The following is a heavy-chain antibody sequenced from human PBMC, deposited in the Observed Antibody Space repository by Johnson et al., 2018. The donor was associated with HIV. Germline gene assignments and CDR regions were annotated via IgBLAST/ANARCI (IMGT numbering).Heavy chain of an antibody. Sequence: VQLVESGGGVVQPGGSMRLSCATSGFSFSTYGMHWVRQAPGRGLEWVTFIRNDGNNKYYSDSVKGRFTISRDNAKNSLYLQMNSLRAADTAVYYCATFSSGIWGQGTMVIVSS. CDR1: GFSFSTYG. CDR2: IRNDGNNK. V-gene: IGHV3-30*02. D-gene: IGHD3-3*01. CDR3: ATFSSGI. J-gene: IGHJ3*02.